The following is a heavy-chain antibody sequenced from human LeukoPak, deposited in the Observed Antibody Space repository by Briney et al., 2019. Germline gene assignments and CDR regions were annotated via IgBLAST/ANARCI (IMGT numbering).Heavy chain of an antibody. D-gene: IGHD4-11*01. CDR1: GCAIRSGGYS. V-gene: IGHV4-30-2*01. Sequence: SETLSLTCAVSGCAIRSGGYSWSWIRQPPGKGLDWIGYIYHSGSTYYNPSLKSRVTISVDRSKNQFSLKLSSVTAADTAVYYCARAVTTPGYYFDYWGQGTLVTVSS. CDR2: IYHSGST. J-gene: IGHJ4*02. CDR3: ARAVTTPGYYFDY.